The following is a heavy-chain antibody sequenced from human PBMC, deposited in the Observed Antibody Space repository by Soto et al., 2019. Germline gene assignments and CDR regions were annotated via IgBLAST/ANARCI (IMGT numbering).Heavy chain of an antibody. CDR2: IIPIFGTA. CDR1: GGTFSSYA. J-gene: IGHJ6*02. Sequence: GASVKVSCKASGGTFSSYAISWVRQAPGQGLEWMGGIIPIFGTANYAQKFQGRVTITADESTSTAYMELSSLRSEDTAVYYCAVDPLTSSGWYPSYYYYGMDVWGQGTTVTVSS. V-gene: IGHV1-69*13. CDR3: AVDPLTSSGWYPSYYYYGMDV. D-gene: IGHD6-19*01.